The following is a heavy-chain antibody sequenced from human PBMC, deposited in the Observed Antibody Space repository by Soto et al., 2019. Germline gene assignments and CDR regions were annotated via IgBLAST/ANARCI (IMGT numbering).Heavy chain of an antibody. CDR2: MNPNSGNT. J-gene: IGHJ4*02. V-gene: IGHV1-8*01. CDR1: GYTFTSYD. Sequence: QVQLVQSGAEVKKPGASVKVSCKASGYTFTSYDINWVRQATGQGLEWMGWMNPNSGNTGYAQKLRGXVXMXXTTSISTAYMELSSLRSEDTAVYYCARERTYFGDYWGQGTLVTVSS. D-gene: IGHD3-9*01. CDR3: ARERTYFGDY.